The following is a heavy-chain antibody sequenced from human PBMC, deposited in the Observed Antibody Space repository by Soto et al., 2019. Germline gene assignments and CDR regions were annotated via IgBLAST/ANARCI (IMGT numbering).Heavy chain of an antibody. J-gene: IGHJ5*02. CDR2: INHSGST. CDR3: ARTPTHTICGGTNWLDP. D-gene: IGHD3-3*01. CDR1: GGSFSGYC. Sequence: SETLSLTCAVYGGSFSGYCWSWIRQPPGKGLEWIGEINHSGSTNYNPPLKSRVTISVDTSKNQFSLKLSSLTAADTAVYYCARTPTHTICGGTNWLDPWGRGTLVTVSS. V-gene: IGHV4-34*01.